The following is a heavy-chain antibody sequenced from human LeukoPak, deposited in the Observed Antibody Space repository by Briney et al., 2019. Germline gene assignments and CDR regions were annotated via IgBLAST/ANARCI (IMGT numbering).Heavy chain of an antibody. CDR3: ASRGAHNNWFDP. CDR2: IYYSGST. J-gene: IGHJ5*02. CDR1: GGSISSGGYY. D-gene: IGHD4/OR15-4a*01. V-gene: IGHV4-31*03. Sequence: PSETLSLTCTVSGGSISSGGYYWSWIRQHPGKGLEWIGYIYYSGSTYYNPSLKSRVTISVDTSKNQFSLKLSSVTAADTAVYHCASRGAHNNWFDPWGQGTLVTVSS.